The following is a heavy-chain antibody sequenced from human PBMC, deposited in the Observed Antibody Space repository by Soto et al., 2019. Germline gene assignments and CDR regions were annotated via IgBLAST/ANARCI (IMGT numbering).Heavy chain of an antibody. CDR3: ARGRTNCSGGSCYSE. CDR2: IYYSGST. D-gene: IGHD2-15*01. Sequence: SETLSLTCTLSPGSISSHYWSWIRQPPGKGLEWIVYIYYSGSTNDTPSLKSRVTISVATSKNQFSLKLSSVTAADTAVYYCARGRTNCSGGSCYSEGGEGTRVTVS. CDR1: PGSISSHY. J-gene: IGHJ4*02. V-gene: IGHV4-59*11.